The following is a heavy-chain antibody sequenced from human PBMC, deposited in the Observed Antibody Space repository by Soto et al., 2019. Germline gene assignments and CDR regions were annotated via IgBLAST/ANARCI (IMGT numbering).Heavy chain of an antibody. CDR2: ISYDGSNK. J-gene: IGHJ4*02. CDR1: GFTFSSYG. Sequence: GGSLRLSCAASGFTFSSYGMHWVRQAPGKGLEWVAVISYDGSNKYYADSVKGRFTISRDNSKNTLYLQMNSLRAEDTAVYYCAKEGYDSSGLFDDWGQGTLVTVSS. CDR3: AKEGYDSSGLFDD. V-gene: IGHV3-30*18. D-gene: IGHD3-22*01.